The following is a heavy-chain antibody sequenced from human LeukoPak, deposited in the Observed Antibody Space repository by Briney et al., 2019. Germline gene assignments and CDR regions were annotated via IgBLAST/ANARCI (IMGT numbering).Heavy chain of an antibody. V-gene: IGHV3-66*01. CDR2: IYSGGST. CDR1: GFTFSSYS. D-gene: IGHD6-13*01. CDR3: AREIAAAGTGFGY. J-gene: IGHJ4*02. Sequence: GGSLRLSCAASGFTFSSYSMNWVRQAPGKGLEWVSVIYSGGSTYYADSVKGRFTISRDNSKNTLYLQMNSLRAEDTAVYYCAREIAAAGTGFGYWGQGTLVTVSS.